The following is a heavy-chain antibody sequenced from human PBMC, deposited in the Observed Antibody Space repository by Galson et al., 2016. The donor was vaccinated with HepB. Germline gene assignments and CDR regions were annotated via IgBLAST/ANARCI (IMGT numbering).Heavy chain of an antibody. CDR2: IYSSGGGSR. V-gene: IGHV4-4*09. Sequence: SETLSLTCSVSGVSITSYYWSWIRQSPAKGLEWIGYIYSSGGGSRNYNPSLKSRVTTSVDLSKNQFSLKLGSVTAADTALYYCARTYGGRFNSWGQGTLVTVSA. CDR3: ARTYGGRFNS. CDR1: GVSITSYY. D-gene: IGHD4-23*01. J-gene: IGHJ4*02.